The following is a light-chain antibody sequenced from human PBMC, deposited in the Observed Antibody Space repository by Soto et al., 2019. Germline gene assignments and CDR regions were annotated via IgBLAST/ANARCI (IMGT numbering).Light chain of an antibody. CDR3: FSYAGSPWV. Sequence: QSVLTQPRSVSGSPGQSVNISCTGTSSDVGGYNYVSWYQQHPGKAPKLMMYDVTKRPSGVPDRFSGFKSGNTASLTISGLQAEDEADYYCFSYAGSPWVFGGGTKLTVL. CDR1: SSDVGGYNY. J-gene: IGLJ3*02. CDR2: DVT. V-gene: IGLV2-11*01.